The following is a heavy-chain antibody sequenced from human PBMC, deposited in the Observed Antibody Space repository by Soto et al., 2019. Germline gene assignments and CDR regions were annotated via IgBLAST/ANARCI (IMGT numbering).Heavy chain of an antibody. V-gene: IGHV1-18*01. Sequence: QVQLVQSGAEVKKPGASVKVSCKASGYTFISYGITWVRQAPGQGLEWMGWISAYNAHTNYGQKFQDRVSSTTDTSTNTSYMEMRSLRSDDTAFYFCARVFRWSSSSWGFDSWGQGTLVTVSS. CDR1: GYTFISYG. J-gene: IGHJ4*02. CDR3: ARVFRWSSSSWGFDS. D-gene: IGHD6-6*01. CDR2: ISAYNAHT.